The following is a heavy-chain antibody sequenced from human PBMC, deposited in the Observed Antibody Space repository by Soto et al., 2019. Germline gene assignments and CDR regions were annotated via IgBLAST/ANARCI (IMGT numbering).Heavy chain of an antibody. CDR2: ISAYNGNT. D-gene: IGHD3-9*01. V-gene: IGHV1-18*01. J-gene: IGHJ5*02. CDR1: GYTFTSYG. CDR3: ARDGATDIMTGHSLNCFVP. Sequence: ASVKVSCKASGYTFTSYGISWVRQAPGQGLEWMGWISAYNGNTNYAQKLQGRVTMTTDTSTSTAYMELRSLRSDDTAVYYCARDGATDIMTGHSLNCFVPCGQGPLVTVSS.